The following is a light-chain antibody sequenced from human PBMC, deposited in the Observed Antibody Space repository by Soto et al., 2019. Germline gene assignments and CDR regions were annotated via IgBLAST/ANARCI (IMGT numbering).Light chain of an antibody. Sequence: QSALTQPASVSGSPGQSITISCTGTSSDVGGYNYVSWFQQHPGRAPKLMIYEVSNRPSGVSNRFSGSKSGTTASLSISGLQAEDEADYYCSSFTTSNTPHFVFGTGTKLTV. CDR2: EVS. V-gene: IGLV2-14*01. J-gene: IGLJ1*01. CDR1: SSDVGGYNY. CDR3: SSFTTSNTPHFV.